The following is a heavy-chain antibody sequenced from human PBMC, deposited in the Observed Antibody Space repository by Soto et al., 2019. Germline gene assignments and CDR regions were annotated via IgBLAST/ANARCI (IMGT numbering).Heavy chain of an antibody. V-gene: IGHV3-23*01. D-gene: IGHD5-12*01. CDR3: AKVRGYDLGSTTFQH. J-gene: IGHJ1*01. CDR1: GFTFSSSG. Sequence: EVQLLESGGGLVQPGGSLRLSCAASGFTFSSSGMSWVRQAPGKGLDWVSAISGNGATTYYADSVKGRFTISRDISKTTLYLQMNSLRAEDTAVYYCAKVRGYDLGSTTFQHWGQRTLVTVSS. CDR2: ISGNGATT.